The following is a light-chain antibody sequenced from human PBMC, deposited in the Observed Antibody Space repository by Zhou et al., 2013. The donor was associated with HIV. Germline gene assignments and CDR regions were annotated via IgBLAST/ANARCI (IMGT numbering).Light chain of an antibody. Sequence: EIVLTQSPGTLSLSPGEGATLSCRASHTISANYLAWYQQKPGQAPRLLVYGASTRATGIPDRFSGSESGTDFTLTITRLEPEDFAVYYCQQYATSPWMFGQGTKVEIK. J-gene: IGKJ1*01. CDR2: GAS. V-gene: IGKV3-20*01. CDR3: QQYATSPWM. CDR1: HTISANY.